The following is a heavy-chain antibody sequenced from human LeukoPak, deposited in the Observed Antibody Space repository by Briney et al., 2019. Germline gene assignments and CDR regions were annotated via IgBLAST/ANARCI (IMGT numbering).Heavy chain of an antibody. V-gene: IGHV3-30*02. D-gene: IGHD3-22*01. Sequence: GGSLRLSCAAFGFTFSSYGMHWVRQAPGKGLEWVAFIRYDGSNKYYADSVKGRFTISRDNSKNTLYLQMNSLRAEDTAVYYCAKDYDSSGLENAFDIWGQGTMVTVSS. CDR1: GFTFSSYG. J-gene: IGHJ3*02. CDR2: IRYDGSNK. CDR3: AKDYDSSGLENAFDI.